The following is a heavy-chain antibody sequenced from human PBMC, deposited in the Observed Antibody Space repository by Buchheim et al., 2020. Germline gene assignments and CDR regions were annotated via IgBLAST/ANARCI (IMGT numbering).Heavy chain of an antibody. CDR2: ISADSGVT. V-gene: IGHV3-23*01. CDR3: ARSLPFYFVS. Sequence: EGQLLESGGGLVQPGGSLTLSCAASGFTFSNSPMRWVRQAPGKGLEWVSSISADSGVTYYGDSVKGRFTISRDTSKRTLYLHMNSLRAEDTAVYYCARSLPFYFVSWGQGTL. D-gene: IGHD1-26*01. J-gene: IGHJ4*02. CDR1: GFTFSNSP.